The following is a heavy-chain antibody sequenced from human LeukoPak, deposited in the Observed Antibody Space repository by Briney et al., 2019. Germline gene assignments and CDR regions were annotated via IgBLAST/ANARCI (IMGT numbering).Heavy chain of an antibody. CDR1: GYTFTGYY. Sequence: ASVKVSCKASGYTFTGYYIHWVRQAPGQGLEWMGWINPNTGGTTNAQKFQGRVTMTRNTSISTAYMELSSLRSEDTAVYYCARGQSDYYYYYYYMDVWGKGTTVTISS. CDR3: ARGQSDYYYYYYYMDV. V-gene: IGHV1-2*02. J-gene: IGHJ6*03. CDR2: INPNTGGT. D-gene: IGHD2-21*02.